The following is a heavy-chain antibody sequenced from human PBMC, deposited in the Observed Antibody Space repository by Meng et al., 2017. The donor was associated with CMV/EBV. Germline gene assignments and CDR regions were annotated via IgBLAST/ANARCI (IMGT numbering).Heavy chain of an antibody. CDR3: AKGAKDCGPFCYYTDF. J-gene: IGHJ4*02. CDR2: ISSDGNNQ. Sequence: GGSLRLSCATPGFSFDTSAMHWVRQAPGKGLEWVAIISSDGNNQHYADSVKGRFAISRDNSKNTLYLQMKSLRAEDTAMYYCAKGAKDCGPFCYYTDFWGRGTLVTVSS. CDR1: GFSFDTSA. V-gene: IGHV3-33*06. D-gene: IGHD2-21*01.